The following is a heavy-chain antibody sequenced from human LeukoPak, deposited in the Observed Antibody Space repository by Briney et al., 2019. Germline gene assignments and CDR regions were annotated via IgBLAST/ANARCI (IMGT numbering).Heavy chain of an antibody. CDR2: IKQDETEK. Sequence: PGGSLRLSCTASGFTFSNFWMGWVRQAPGKGLEWVANIKQDETEKFYLGSVKGRFTISRDSSKNTLFLQMNSLRVEDTAVYYCARDPPGIAASGTYYWGQGTLVTVSS. CDR3: ARDPPGIAASGTYY. CDR1: GFTFSNFW. V-gene: IGHV3-7*03. J-gene: IGHJ4*02. D-gene: IGHD6-13*01.